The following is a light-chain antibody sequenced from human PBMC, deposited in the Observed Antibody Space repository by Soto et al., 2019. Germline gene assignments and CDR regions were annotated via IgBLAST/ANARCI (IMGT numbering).Light chain of an antibody. CDR1: QSVSSW. J-gene: IGKJ1*01. CDR2: DAS. CDR3: QQYNSYWT. Sequence: DIQMTQSPSTLSASVGDRVTITCRASQSVSSWLAWYQQKPGKAPNLLIYDASSLESGVPSRFRGSGSGTEFTLTISSLQPDDFATYYCQQYNSYWTFGQGTKV. V-gene: IGKV1-5*01.